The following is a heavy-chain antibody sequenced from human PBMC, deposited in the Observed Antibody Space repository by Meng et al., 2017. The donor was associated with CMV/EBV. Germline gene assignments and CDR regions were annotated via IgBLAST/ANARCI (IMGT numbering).Heavy chain of an antibody. CDR3: ARAHDFWSGYYS. CDR2: INSDGSST. Sequence: GESLKISCAASGFTFSSYWMHWVRQAPGKGLVWVSRINSDGSSTSYADSVKGRFTISRDKAKNTLYLQMNSLRAEDTAVYYCARAHDFWSGYYSWGQGTLVTVSS. D-gene: IGHD3-3*01. J-gene: IGHJ5*02. CDR1: GFTFSSYW. V-gene: IGHV3-74*01.